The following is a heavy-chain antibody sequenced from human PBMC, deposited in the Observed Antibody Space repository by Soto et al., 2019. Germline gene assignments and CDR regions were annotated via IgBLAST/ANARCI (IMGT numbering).Heavy chain of an antibody. Sequence: GSLRLSCAASGFTFSNFAMIWVRQAPGKGLGWVSGISASGGGTHYADSVKGRFTISRDNSKNTLTLQMNSVRAEDTAVYYCAKLAYSSTDYWGQGTLVTVSS. V-gene: IGHV3-23*01. J-gene: IGHJ4*02. CDR2: ISASGGGT. D-gene: IGHD6-13*01. CDR1: GFTFSNFA. CDR3: AKLAYSSTDY.